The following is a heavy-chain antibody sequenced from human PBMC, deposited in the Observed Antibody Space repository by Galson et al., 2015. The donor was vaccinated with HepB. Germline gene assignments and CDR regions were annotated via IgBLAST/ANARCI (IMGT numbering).Heavy chain of an antibody. CDR2: INHSGTT. CDR3: AADYGDFDVFDY. Sequence: ETLSLTCGVYGGTLRTYYWNWIRQSPGKGLEWIGEINHSGTTNYNSSLESRVTISRDTSKNQFFLKLTTVTAADTAVYYCAADYGDFDVFDYWGQGTLVTVSS. V-gene: IGHV4-34*08. D-gene: IGHD4-17*01. J-gene: IGHJ4*02. CDR1: GGTLRTYY.